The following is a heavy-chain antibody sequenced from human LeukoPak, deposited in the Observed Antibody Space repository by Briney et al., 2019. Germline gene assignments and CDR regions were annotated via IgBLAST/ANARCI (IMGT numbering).Heavy chain of an antibody. Sequence: GGSLRLSCAASGFTFSSYSMNWVRQAPGKGLEWVANIKQDGSEKYYVDSVKGRFTISRDNAKNSLYLQMNSLRAEDTAVYFCARDWTYYSLGRCSRSFFDYWGQGTLVTVSS. D-gene: IGHD2-15*01. J-gene: IGHJ4*02. CDR2: IKQDGSEK. V-gene: IGHV3-7*01. CDR3: ARDWTYYSLGRCSRSFFDY. CDR1: GFTFSSYS.